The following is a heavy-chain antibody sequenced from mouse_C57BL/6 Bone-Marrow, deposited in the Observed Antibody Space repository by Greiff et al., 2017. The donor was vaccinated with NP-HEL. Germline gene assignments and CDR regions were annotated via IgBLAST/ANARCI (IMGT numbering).Heavy chain of an antibody. CDR1: GYTFTSYW. J-gene: IGHJ2*01. D-gene: IGHD2-3*01. V-gene: IGHV1-72*01. Sequence: QVQLQQPGAELVKPGASVKLSCKASGYTFTSYWMHWVKQRPGRGLEWIGMIDPNSGGTKYNEKFKSKATLTVDKPSSTADMQLSSLTSEDSAVYYCARGESFYDGDYGGGQGTTLTVSS. CDR3: ARGESFYDGDYG. CDR2: IDPNSGGT.